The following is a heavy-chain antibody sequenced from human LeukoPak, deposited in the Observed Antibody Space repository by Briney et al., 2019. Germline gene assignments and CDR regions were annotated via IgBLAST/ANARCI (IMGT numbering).Heavy chain of an antibody. D-gene: IGHD4-23*01. CDR3: ARDHHGGNSNWFDP. CDR2: MNPNSGNT. J-gene: IGHJ5*02. V-gene: IGHV1-8*01. CDR1: GYTFTSYD. Sequence: VASVKVSCKASGYTFTSYDINWVRQATGQGLEWMGWMNPNSGNTGYAQKFQGRVTMTRNTSISTAYMELSSLRSEDTAVYYCARDHHGGNSNWFDPWGQGTLVTVSS.